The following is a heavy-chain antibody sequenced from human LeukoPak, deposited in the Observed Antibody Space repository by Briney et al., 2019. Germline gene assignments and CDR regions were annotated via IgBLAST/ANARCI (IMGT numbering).Heavy chain of an antibody. V-gene: IGHV1-2*02. Sequence: ASVKVSCKASGYTFTGYYMHWVRQAPGQGLEWMGWINPNSGGTNYAQKFQGRVTMTRDTSISTAYMELSRLRSEDTAVYYCATNEVLWFGEFFHLNYWGQGTLVTVSS. CDR3: ATNEVLWFGEFFHLNY. CDR1: GYTFTGYY. CDR2: INPNSGGT. J-gene: IGHJ4*02. D-gene: IGHD3-10*01.